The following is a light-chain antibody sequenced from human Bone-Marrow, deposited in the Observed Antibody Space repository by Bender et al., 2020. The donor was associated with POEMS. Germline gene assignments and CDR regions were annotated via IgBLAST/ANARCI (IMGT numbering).Light chain of an antibody. CDR3: SSYGGSSNLL. Sequence: QSALTQPASVSGSPGQSITISCTGTSSDVGSYNLVSWYQQYPGKAPKLMIYEVTKRPSGVPDRFSGSKSGNTASLTISGLLAEDEADYYCSSYGGSSNLLFGGGTRLTVL. V-gene: IGLV2-23*02. CDR1: SSDVGSYNL. CDR2: EVT. J-gene: IGLJ2*01.